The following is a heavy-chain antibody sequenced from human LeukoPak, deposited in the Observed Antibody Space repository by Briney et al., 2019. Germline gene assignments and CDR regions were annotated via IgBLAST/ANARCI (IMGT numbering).Heavy chain of an antibody. CDR1: GYRFTSYG. Sequence: GDFLNISCKGSGYRFTSYGWGGGRQLPGKGLECMRSIYPGESDTRSSPSFQGQVTISADNSISTAYLQWSSLKASDTAMYYCARPSYSSVPWYFDSWGQGTLVTVSS. D-gene: IGHD6-19*01. V-gene: IGHV5-51*01. CDR3: ARPSYSSVPWYFDS. CDR2: IYPGESDT. J-gene: IGHJ4*02.